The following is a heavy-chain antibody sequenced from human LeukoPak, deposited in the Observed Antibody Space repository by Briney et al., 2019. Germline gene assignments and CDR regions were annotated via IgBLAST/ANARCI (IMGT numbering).Heavy chain of an antibody. CDR2: IIPIFGTA. V-gene: IGHV1-69*13. CDR3: AGGGTYYYDSSGYYPFYYFDY. D-gene: IGHD3-22*01. Sequence: SVKVSCKASGGTFSSYAISWVRQAPGQGLGWMGGIIPIFGTANYAQKFQGRVTITADESTSTAYMELSSLRSEDTAVYYCAGGGTYYYDSSGYYPFYYFDYWGQGTLVTVSS. CDR1: GGTFSSYA. J-gene: IGHJ4*02.